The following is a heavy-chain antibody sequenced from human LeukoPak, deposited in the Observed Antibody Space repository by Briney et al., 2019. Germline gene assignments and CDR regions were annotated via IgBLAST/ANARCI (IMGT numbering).Heavy chain of an antibody. CDR2: INAYNGNT. V-gene: IGHV1-18*01. J-gene: IGHJ6*02. D-gene: IGHD5-12*01. CDR3: ARDQPVATMNYGMDV. CDR1: GYTFTSYG. Sequence: ASVKVSCKASGYTFTSYGISWVRQAPGQGLEWMGWINAYNGNTNYAQKLQGRVTMTTDTSTSTAYMELRSLRSDDTAVYYCARDQPVATMNYGMDVWGQGTTVTVSS.